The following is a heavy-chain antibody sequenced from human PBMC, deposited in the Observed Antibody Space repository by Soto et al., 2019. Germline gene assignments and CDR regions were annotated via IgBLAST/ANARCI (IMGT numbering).Heavy chain of an antibody. CDR3: ARGDSTDCSNGVCSFFYNHDMDV. Sequence: ASVKVSCKASGFSFTGYYIHWLRQAPGQGLEWMGWINAHSGGTEYAQKFQGRVTLTRDTSIATASMELTRLTSDDTAIYYCARGDSTDCSNGVCSFFYNHDMDVWGQGTTVTVSS. CDR2: INAHSGGT. J-gene: IGHJ6*02. V-gene: IGHV1-2*02. D-gene: IGHD2-8*01. CDR1: GFSFTGYY.